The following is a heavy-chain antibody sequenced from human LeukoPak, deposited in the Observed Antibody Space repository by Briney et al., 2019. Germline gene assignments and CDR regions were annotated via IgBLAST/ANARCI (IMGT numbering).Heavy chain of an antibody. Sequence: GGSLRLSCAASGFTFSSYSMNWVRQAPGKGLEWVSYISGSSSTIYYSDSVKGRFTISRDNAKNSLYLQMNSLRADDTAVYYCARFPAYSSDWFPDYWGQGTLVTVSS. CDR2: ISGSSSTI. D-gene: IGHD6-19*01. V-gene: IGHV3-48*01. CDR1: GFTFSSYS. CDR3: ARFPAYSSDWFPDY. J-gene: IGHJ4*02.